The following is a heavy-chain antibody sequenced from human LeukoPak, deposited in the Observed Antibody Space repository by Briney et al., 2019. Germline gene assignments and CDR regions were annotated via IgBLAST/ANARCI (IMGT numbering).Heavy chain of an antibody. D-gene: IGHD3-16*02. J-gene: IGHJ4*02. CDR3: ATGFSLVEFDY. Sequence: GGSLRLSCAASGFTFSSYAMSWVRQAPGKGLEWVSGISGSGSNTYHADSVKGRFTISRDNSKRTLYLQMNNLRAEDTAVYHRATGFSLVEFDYWGQGTLVTVSS. CDR2: ISGSGSNT. CDR1: GFTFSSYA. V-gene: IGHV3-23*01.